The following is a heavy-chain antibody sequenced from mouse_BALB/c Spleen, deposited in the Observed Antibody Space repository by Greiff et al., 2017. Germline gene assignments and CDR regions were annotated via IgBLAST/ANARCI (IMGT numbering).Heavy chain of an antibody. J-gene: IGHJ4*01. CDR3: ARYGYLRAMDY. CDR2: INPSNGRT. CDR1: GYTFTSYW. V-gene: IGHV1S81*02. Sequence: QVQLQQPGAELVKPGASVKLSCKASGYTFTSYWMHWVKQRPGQGLEWIGEINPSNGRTNYNEKFKIKATLTVDKSSSTAYMQLSSLTSEDSAVYYCARYGYLRAMDYWGQGTSVTVSS. D-gene: IGHD5-1-1*01.